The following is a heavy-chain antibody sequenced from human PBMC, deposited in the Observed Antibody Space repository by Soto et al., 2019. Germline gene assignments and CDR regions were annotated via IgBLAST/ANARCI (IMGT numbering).Heavy chain of an antibody. D-gene: IGHD6-6*01. J-gene: IGHJ6*02. V-gene: IGHV1-2*04. CDR1: GYTFTGYY. CDR2: INPNSGGT. CDR3: ARDVLHSSSSNYYYYYGMDV. Sequence: ASVKVSCKASGYTFTGYYMHWVRQAPGQGLEWMGWINPNSGGTNYAQKFQGWVTMTRDTSISTAYMELSRLRSDDTAVYYCARDVLHSSSSNYYYYYGMDVWGQGTTVTSP.